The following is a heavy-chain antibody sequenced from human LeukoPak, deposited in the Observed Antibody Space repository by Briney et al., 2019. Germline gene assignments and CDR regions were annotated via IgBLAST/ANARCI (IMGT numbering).Heavy chain of an antibody. J-gene: IGHJ4*02. V-gene: IGHV3-23*01. CDR1: GFTFSSYA. Sequence: GGSLRLSCAASGFTFSSYAMSWVRQAPGKGLEWVSAISGSGVSTYYADSVKGRFTISRDISKNTLNLQMNSLRAEDTAVYYCAKDNGIAAAGFIYHSFDYWGQGTLVTVSS. D-gene: IGHD6-13*01. CDR3: AKDNGIAAAGFIYHSFDY. CDR2: ISGSGVST.